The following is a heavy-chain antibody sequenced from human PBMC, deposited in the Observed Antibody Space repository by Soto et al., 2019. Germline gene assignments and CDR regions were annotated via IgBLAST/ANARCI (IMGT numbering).Heavy chain of an antibody. CDR1: GGTFSSYA. CDR2: IIPIFGTA. Sequence: GASVKVSCKASGGTFSSYAISWVRQAPGQGLEWMGGIIPIFGTANYAQKFQGRVTITADKSTSTAYMELSSLRSEDTAVYYCAREEAAARPRGYYYSMDVWGQGATVTVSS. CDR3: AREEAAARPRGYYYSMDV. D-gene: IGHD6-13*01. V-gene: IGHV1-69*06. J-gene: IGHJ6*02.